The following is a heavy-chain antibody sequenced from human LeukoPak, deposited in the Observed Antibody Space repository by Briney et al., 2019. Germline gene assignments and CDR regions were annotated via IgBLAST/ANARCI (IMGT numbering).Heavy chain of an antibody. V-gene: IGHV3-21*01. CDR2: ISSSSSYI. CDR1: GFTFSSYS. J-gene: IGHJ4*02. CDR3: AYDFWSGPSDY. Sequence: GGSLRLSCAASGFTFSSYSMNWVRQAPGKGLEWVSSISSSSSYIYYADPVKGRFTISRDNAKNSLYLQMNSLRAEDTAVYYCAYDFWSGPSDYWGQGTLVTVSS. D-gene: IGHD3-3*01.